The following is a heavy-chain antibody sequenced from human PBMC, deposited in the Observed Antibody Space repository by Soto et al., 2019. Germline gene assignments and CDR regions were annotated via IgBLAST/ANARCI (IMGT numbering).Heavy chain of an antibody. CDR2: INHSGST. CDR1: GGSFSGYY. J-gene: IGHJ4*02. Sequence: QVQLQQWGAGLLKPSETLSLTCAVYGGSFSGYYWSWIRQPPGKGLEWIGEINHSGSTNYNPSLKSRVNISVETSKNQFSLKLSSVTAADTAVYYCASGIAAATYYFDYWGQGTLVTVSS. D-gene: IGHD6-13*01. V-gene: IGHV4-34*01. CDR3: ASGIAAATYYFDY.